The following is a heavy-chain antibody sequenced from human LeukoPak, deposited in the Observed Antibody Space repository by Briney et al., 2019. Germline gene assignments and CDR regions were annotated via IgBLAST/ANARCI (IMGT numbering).Heavy chain of an antibody. J-gene: IGHJ4*02. CDR2: INPNSGGT. Sequence: ASVKVSCKASGYTFTGYYMHWVRQAPGQGLEWMGWINPNSGGTNYAQKFQGRVTMTRGTSISTAYMELSRLRSDDTAVYYCARDTRFGGSCNYWGQGTLVTVSS. V-gene: IGHV1-2*02. CDR3: ARDTRFGGSCNY. CDR1: GYTFTGYY. D-gene: IGHD2-15*01.